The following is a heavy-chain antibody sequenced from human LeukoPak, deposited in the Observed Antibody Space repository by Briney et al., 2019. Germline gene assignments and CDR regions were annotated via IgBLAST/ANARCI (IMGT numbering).Heavy chain of an antibody. D-gene: IGHD6-13*01. V-gene: IGHV1-46*01. J-gene: IGHJ4*02. CDR2: INPSGGST. Sequence: ASVKVSCKASGYTFTSYYMHWVRQAPGQGLEWMGIINPSGGSTSYAQKFQGRVTMTRDTSTSTVYMELSSLRSEDTAVYYCARGPRRSLLAGYSSSCHFDYWGQGTLVTVSS. CDR3: ARGPRRSLLAGYSSSCHFDY. CDR1: GYTFTSYY.